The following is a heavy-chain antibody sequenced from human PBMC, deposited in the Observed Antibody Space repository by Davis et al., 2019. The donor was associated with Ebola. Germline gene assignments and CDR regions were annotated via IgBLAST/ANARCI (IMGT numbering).Heavy chain of an antibody. V-gene: IGHV3-23*01. CDR1: GFTFSSYA. CDR2: ISGSGGST. D-gene: IGHD3-9*01. Sequence: PGGSLRLSCAASGFTFSSYAMSWVRQAPGRGLEWVSAISGSGGSTYYADSVKGRFTISRDNAKNSLYLQMNSLTAEDTAVYYCARVGPILTGYSNAPFDYWGQGTLVTVSS. CDR3: ARVGPILTGYSNAPFDY. J-gene: IGHJ4*02.